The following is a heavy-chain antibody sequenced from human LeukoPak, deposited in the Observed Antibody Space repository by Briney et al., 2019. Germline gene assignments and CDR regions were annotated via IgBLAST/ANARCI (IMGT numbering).Heavy chain of an antibody. CDR1: GGSFSGYY. V-gene: IGHV4-34*01. J-gene: IGHJ6*03. CDR2: INHSGST. CDR3: ARARSSSWYMDV. D-gene: IGHD6-13*01. Sequence: KPSETLSLTCAVYGGSFSGYYWSWIRQPPGKGLEWIGEINHSGSTNYNPSLKSRVTISVDTSKNQFSLKLSSVTAADTAVYYCARARSSSWYMDVWGQGTTVTVSS.